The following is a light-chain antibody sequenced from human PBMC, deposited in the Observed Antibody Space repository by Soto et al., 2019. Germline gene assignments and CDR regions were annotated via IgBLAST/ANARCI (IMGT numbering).Light chain of an antibody. CDR2: DAS. CDR1: QSVSSH. Sequence: EIVLTQSPATLSLSPWERATLSCRASQSVSSHLACSQQKPGQAPMLLIYDASNKATGIPARFSGSESGTDFTLTISSREPEDFAVYHCYQRHNWPLTLGGGTNVEI. V-gene: IGKV3-11*01. CDR3: YQRHNWPLT. J-gene: IGKJ4*01.